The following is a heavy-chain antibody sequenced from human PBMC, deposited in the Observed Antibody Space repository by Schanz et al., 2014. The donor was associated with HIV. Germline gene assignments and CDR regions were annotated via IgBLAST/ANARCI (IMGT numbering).Heavy chain of an antibody. V-gene: IGHV1-69*06. CDR1: GGTFSNYA. Sequence: QVQLVQSGAEVKKPGSSVKVSCKASGGTFSNYAISWVRQAPGQGLEWMGGIIPIFGTTNYAQKFQGRVTITADKSTSTAYMELSSLRSEDTAVYYCAREKFSTLTGYPQNAFDIWGQGTMVTVSS. CDR3: AREKFSTLTGYPQNAFDI. CDR2: IIPIFGTT. D-gene: IGHD3-9*01. J-gene: IGHJ3*02.